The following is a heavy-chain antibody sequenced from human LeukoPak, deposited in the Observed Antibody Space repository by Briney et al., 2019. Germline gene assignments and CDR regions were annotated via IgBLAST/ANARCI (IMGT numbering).Heavy chain of an antibody. CDR3: ARQPADRGDWFDP. CDR2: IYPGDSDT. J-gene: IGHJ5*02. D-gene: IGHD2-15*01. V-gene: IGHV5-51*01. CDR1: GYSFTSYW. Sequence: GESLMISCKGSGYSFTSYWIGWVRQMPGKGLEWMGIIYPGDSDTRCSPSFQGQVTISADKSISTAYLQWSSLKASDTTMYYCARQPADRGDWFDPWGQGTLVTVSS.